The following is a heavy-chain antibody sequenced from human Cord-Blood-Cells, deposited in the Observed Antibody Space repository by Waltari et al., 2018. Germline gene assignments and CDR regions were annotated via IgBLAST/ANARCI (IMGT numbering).Heavy chain of an antibody. CDR1: GFTFSSYS. D-gene: IGHD6-13*01. CDR2: ISSSSSYI. CDR3: ARLGAAAGTDY. J-gene: IGHJ4*02. Sequence: EVQLVESGGGLVKPGGSLRLSCAASGFTFSSYSMNRVRQAPGKGLEWVSSISSSSSYIYYADSVKGRFTISRDNAKNSLYLQMNSLRAEDTAVYYCARLGAAAGTDYWGQGTLVTVSS. V-gene: IGHV3-21*01.